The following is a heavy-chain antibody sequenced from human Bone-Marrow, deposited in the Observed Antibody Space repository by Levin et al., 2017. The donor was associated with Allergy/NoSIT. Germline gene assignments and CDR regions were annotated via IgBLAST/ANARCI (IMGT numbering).Heavy chain of an antibody. J-gene: IGHJ6*02. CDR3: STVRYCTSGVCYSRYYYYYGMDV. V-gene: IGHV3-15*07. CDR2: IKGKTDGATT. CDR1: GFTFSNAW. D-gene: IGHD2-21*02. Sequence: GASVKVSCAASGFTFSNAWINWVRQAPGKGLEWVGRIKGKTDGATTDYAAPVKGRFTISRDDSKNMVYLQMNSLKTEDTAVYYCSTVRYCTSGVCYSRYYYYYGMDVWGQGTTVTVSS.